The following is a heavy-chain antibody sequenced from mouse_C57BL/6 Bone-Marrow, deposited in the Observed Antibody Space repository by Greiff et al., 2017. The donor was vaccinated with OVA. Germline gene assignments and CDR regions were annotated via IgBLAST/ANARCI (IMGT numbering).Heavy chain of an antibody. CDR1: GFNIKDDY. CDR2: IDPENGDT. Sequence: EVQLQQSGAELVRPGASVKLSCTASGFNIKDDYMHWVKQRPEQGLEWIGWIDPENGDTEYASKFQGKATITADTSSNTAYLQLSSLTSEDTAVDYCTTLGYYVDYWGQGTTLTVSS. CDR3: TTLGYYVDY. V-gene: IGHV14-4*01. J-gene: IGHJ2*01.